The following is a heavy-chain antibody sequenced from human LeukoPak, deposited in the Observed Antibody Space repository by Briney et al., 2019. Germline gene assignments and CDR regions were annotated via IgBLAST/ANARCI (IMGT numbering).Heavy chain of an antibody. V-gene: IGHV3-48*04. D-gene: IGHD3-22*01. J-gene: IGHJ3*02. Sequence: PGGSLRLSCAASGFTFDTYGMNWVRQAPGKGLEWLSHIGSGGSTIYYADSVKGRFTISRDNAKNSLYLQMNSLRAEDTAVYYCAREYYYDSSGYTIQDAFDIWGQGTMVTVSS. CDR1: GFTFDTYG. CDR2: IGSGGSTI. CDR3: AREYYYDSSGYTIQDAFDI.